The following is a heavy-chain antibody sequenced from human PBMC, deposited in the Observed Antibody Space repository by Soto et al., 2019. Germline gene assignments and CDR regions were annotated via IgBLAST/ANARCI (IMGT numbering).Heavy chain of an antibody. Sequence: EVQLLESGGGLVQPGGSLRLSCAASGFTFISYAMSWVRQAPGKGLDLVSTISGNAYSTYYADSVKGRFTISRDNSKNTLDLQMNSLRAEDTAVYYCAKSGGDNLFDPWGQGTLVTVSS. CDR2: ISGNAYST. D-gene: IGHD2-15*01. V-gene: IGHV3-23*01. J-gene: IGHJ5*02. CDR1: GFTFISYA. CDR3: AKSGGDNLFDP.